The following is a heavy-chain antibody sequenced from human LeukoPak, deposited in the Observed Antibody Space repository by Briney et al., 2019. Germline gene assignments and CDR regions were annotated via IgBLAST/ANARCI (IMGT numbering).Heavy chain of an antibody. CDR3: ARGHYGDSHYYFAY. Sequence: SETLSLTCTVSGGSISSYYWSWIRQPPGKGLEWIGYIYYSGNTDYNPSLKSRVTISVDTSKNQFSLRLSSVTAADTAVYYCARGHYGDSHYYFAYWGEGTLDSVSS. CDR2: IYYSGNT. J-gene: IGHJ4*02. V-gene: IGHV4-59*01. D-gene: IGHD4-17*01. CDR1: GGSISSYY.